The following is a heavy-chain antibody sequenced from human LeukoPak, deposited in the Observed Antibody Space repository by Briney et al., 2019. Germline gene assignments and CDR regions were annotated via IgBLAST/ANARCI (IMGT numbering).Heavy chain of an antibody. J-gene: IGHJ4*02. Sequence: GGSLRLSCEASGFTFSTYWMKWVRQAPGKGLEWVANIKQDGSQKYYVDSVKGRFIISRDNAKNSLYLQMNSLRAEDTAVYYCARDLGDYYYDTVGYWGQGTLVTVSS. CDR3: ARDLGDYYYDTVGY. CDR2: IKQDGSQK. CDR1: GFTFSTYW. D-gene: IGHD3-22*01. V-gene: IGHV3-7*01.